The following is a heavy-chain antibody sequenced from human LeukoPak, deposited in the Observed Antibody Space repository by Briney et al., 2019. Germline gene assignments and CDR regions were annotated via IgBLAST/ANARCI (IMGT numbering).Heavy chain of an antibody. J-gene: IGHJ4*02. CDR2: VSGSGGST. CDR3: AKDIGGGNGEDY. CDR1: GFTFSSYA. D-gene: IGHD4-23*01. V-gene: IGHV3-23*01. Sequence: PGGSLTLSCAASGFTFSSYAMSWVRQAPWKGLELVSAVSGSGGSTYYADSVKGRFTIFRDNSKNTLYLQMNRLRAEDTAVYYCAKDIGGGNGEDYWGQGTLVTVSS.